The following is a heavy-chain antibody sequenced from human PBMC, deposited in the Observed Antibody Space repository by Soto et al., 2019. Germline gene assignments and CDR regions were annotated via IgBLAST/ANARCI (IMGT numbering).Heavy chain of an antibody. CDR2: IKSKTDGGTT. Sequence: GGSLRLSCAASGFTFSNAWMSWVRQAPGKGLEWVGRIKSKTDGGTTDYAAPVKGRFTISRDDSKNTLYLQMNSLKTEDTAVYYCTTDPTWDGYDSRLGIAVAVNPYYFDYWGQGTLVTVSS. V-gene: IGHV3-15*01. D-gene: IGHD6-19*01. J-gene: IGHJ4*02. CDR3: TTDPTWDGYDSRLGIAVAVNPYYFDY. CDR1: GFTFSNAW.